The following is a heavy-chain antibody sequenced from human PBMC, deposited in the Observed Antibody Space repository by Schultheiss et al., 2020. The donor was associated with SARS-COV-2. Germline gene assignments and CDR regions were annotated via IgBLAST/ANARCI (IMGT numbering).Heavy chain of an antibody. CDR3: ARHGSGTSFYY. D-gene: IGHD2-15*01. V-gene: IGHV4-59*08. CDR2: IYYSGST. Sequence: GSLRLSCTVSGGSISTYYCSWIRQPPGKGLEWIGYIYYSGSTNYNPSLKSRVTISVDTSKNQFSLKLSSVTAADTAVYYCARHGSGTSFYYWGQGTLVTVSS. J-gene: IGHJ4*02. CDR1: GGSISTYY.